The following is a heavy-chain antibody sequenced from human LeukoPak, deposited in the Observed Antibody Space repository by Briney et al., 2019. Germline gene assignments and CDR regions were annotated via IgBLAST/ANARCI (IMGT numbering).Heavy chain of an antibody. CDR3: ARDGLVVRATVSGMKRKFDY. V-gene: IGHV1-2*02. D-gene: IGHD6-19*01. CDR2: INPNSGGT. CDR1: GYTFTDYY. J-gene: IGHJ4*02. Sequence: ASVKVSCKASGYTFTDYYMEWVRQAPGQGLEWMGWINPNSGGTNYAQKFQGRVTMTRDTSISTAYMELSRLRSDDTAVYYCARDGLVVRATVSGMKRKFDYWGQGTLVTVSS.